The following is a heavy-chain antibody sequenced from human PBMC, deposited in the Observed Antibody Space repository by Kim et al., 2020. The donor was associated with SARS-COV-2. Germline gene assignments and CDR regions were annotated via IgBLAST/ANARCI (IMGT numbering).Heavy chain of an antibody. D-gene: IGHD3-3*01. J-gene: IGHJ4*02. CDR1: GGSISSYY. CDR2: IYYSGST. Sequence: SETLSLTCTVSGGSISSYYWSWIRQPPGKGLEWIGYIYYSGSTNYNPSLKSRVTISVDTSKNQFSLKLSSVTAADTAVYYCARASGDFWSGYFAPYFDYWGQGTLVTVSS. V-gene: IGHV4-59*13. CDR3: ARASGDFWSGYFAPYFDY.